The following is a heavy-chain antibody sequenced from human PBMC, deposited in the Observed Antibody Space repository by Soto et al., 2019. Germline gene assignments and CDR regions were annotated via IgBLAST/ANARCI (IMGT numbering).Heavy chain of an antibody. CDR3: ARGGRDGYNDFDY. CDR1: GGSISSGGYY. CDR2: NYCSGST. D-gene: IGHD5-12*01. J-gene: IGHJ4*02. Sequence: PSATLSLSCTVSGGSISSGGYYWSWIRQHPGKGLEWIGYNYCSGSTYYNPSLKNQVTISVDTSKNLFSLKLSSVTAADMAVYYCARGGRDGYNDFDYWGQGTLVTVSS. V-gene: IGHV4-31*01.